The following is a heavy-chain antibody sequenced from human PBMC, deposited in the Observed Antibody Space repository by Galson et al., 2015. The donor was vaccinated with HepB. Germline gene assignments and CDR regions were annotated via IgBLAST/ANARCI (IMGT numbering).Heavy chain of an antibody. CDR1: GFTFSGSA. J-gene: IGHJ4*02. V-gene: IGHV3-73*01. CDR2: IGSKANNYAT. Sequence: SLRLSCAGSGFTFSGSAMHWVRQASGKRLEWIGRIGSKANNYATVYTESVKGRFTISRDDSKNTAYLQMNSLRTEDTAVYYCCRLGDLVGYSSSWGQGTLVTVSS. D-gene: IGHD2-2*01. CDR3: CRLGDLVGYSSS.